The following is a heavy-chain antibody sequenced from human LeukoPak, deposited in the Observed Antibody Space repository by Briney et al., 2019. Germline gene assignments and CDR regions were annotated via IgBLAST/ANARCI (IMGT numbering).Heavy chain of an antibody. D-gene: IGHD3-3*01. CDR2: ISGSGGST. V-gene: IGHV3-23*01. J-gene: IGHJ4*02. CDR1: GFTFSRYA. CDR3: AKDWEWLPTFDY. Sequence: PGGSLRLSCAASGFTFSRYALGWVRQAPGKGLEWVSAISGSGGSTYYADSVKGRFTISRDNSKNTLYLQMNSLRAEDTAVYYCAKDWEWLPTFDYWGQGTLVTVSS.